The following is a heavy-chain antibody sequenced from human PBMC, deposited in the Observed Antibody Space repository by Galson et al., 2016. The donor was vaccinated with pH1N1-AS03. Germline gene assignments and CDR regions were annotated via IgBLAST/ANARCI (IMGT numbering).Heavy chain of an antibody. CDR2: IKEDGSQK. CDR3: ARGYCGGGGCHNWGGMDV. CDR1: ELTFSNYY. Sequence: SLRLSCAASELTFSNYYMSWVRQAPGKGLEWVATIKEDGSQKYYGDSVRGRFTISRDNAKNSLHLQMDSLRADDTATYYCARGYCGGGGCHNWGGMDVWGQGTTVTVSS. J-gene: IGHJ6*02. D-gene: IGHD2-15*01. V-gene: IGHV3-7*03.